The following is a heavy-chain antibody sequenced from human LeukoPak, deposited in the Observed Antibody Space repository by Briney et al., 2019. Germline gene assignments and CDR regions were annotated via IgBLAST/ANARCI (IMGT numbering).Heavy chain of an antibody. D-gene: IGHD3-16*02. CDR2: ISNDGSDE. V-gene: IGHV3-30*01. CDR3: ARPTPGEFSFLIDY. CDR1: GFTFSNYA. Sequence: GGSLRLSCAASGFTFSNYAMHWVRQAPGQGLEWVAIISNDGSDERSADSVKGRFTISRDNSKNTLYLQMNSLRVDDTAVYYCARPTPGEFSFLIDYWGQGTLVTVSS. J-gene: IGHJ4*02.